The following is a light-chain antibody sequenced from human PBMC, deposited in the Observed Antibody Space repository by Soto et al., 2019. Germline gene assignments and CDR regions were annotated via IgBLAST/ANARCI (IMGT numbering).Light chain of an antibody. J-gene: IGKJ5*01. Sequence: EIVMTQSPATLSVSPGERVTLSCRASQSISSNLAWYQQKPGQAPSLLMYGTSTRATGIPARFSGSGSGTEFKITISSLQSEDFAVYYCQQYNTWSSITFGQGTRLEIK. CDR1: QSISSN. V-gene: IGKV3-15*01. CDR3: QQYNTWSSIT. CDR2: GTS.